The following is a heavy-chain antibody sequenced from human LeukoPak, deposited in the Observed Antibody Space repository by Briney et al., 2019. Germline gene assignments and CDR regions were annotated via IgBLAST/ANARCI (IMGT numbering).Heavy chain of an antibody. CDR2: IGASGGST. J-gene: IGHJ4*02. CDR1: GFTFSSYA. Sequence: PGGSLRLSCAASGFTFSSYAMTWVRQAAGKGLEWVSTIGASGGSTYYADSVKGRFTTSRDNSKNTLYLQMNSLRADDTAVYYCAKGRYMIAFGGVIRTSDYWGQGTLVTVSS. V-gene: IGHV3-23*01. CDR3: AKGRYMIAFGGVIRTSDY. D-gene: IGHD3-16*02.